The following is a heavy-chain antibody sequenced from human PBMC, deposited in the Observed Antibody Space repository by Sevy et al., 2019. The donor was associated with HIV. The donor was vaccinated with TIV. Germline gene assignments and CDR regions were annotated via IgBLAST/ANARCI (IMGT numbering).Heavy chain of an antibody. D-gene: IGHD3-16*01. V-gene: IGHV1-2*06. CDR2: IKPNTGGT. Sequence: ASVKVSCKASGYTFTGPYIHWVRQAPGQGLEWMGRIKPNTGGTDYAQRFQGRITLTRDTSISTAYMELSSLRSDDTAVYYCARESGQGGGYYYYYFGLDVWGQGTTVTVSS. J-gene: IGHJ6*02. CDR3: ARESGQGGGYYYYYFGLDV. CDR1: GYTFTGPY.